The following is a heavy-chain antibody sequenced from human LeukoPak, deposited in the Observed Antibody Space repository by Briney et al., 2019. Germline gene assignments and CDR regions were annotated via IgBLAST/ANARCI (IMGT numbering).Heavy chain of an antibody. Sequence: SETLSLTCTVSGGSITSSSYYWGWIRQPPGKGLEWIGSIYYSGSTHYSPSLKSRVAISVDMSKNQFSLKLSSVTAADTAIYYCARDASRIQLWPLWGQGTLVTVSS. V-gene: IGHV4-39*07. D-gene: IGHD5-18*01. CDR2: IYYSGST. CDR3: ARDASRIQLWPL. CDR1: GGSITSSSYY. J-gene: IGHJ4*02.